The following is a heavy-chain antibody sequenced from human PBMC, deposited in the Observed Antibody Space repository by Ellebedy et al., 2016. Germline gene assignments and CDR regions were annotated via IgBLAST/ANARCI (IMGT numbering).Heavy chain of an antibody. V-gene: IGHV4-39*07. CDR1: GASTSDSRSY. J-gene: IGHJ4*02. CDR2: VFYSMST. CDR3: GRTLLFFDWVFRG. D-gene: IGHD3-9*01. Sequence: SETLSLTCTVSGASTSDSRSYWGSIRQPPGTGLEWIGSVFYSMSTYYNPSLKSRLTISVDTSKNQFSLNLSSVTAADTAVYYCGRTLLFFDWVFRGWGPGTQVTVSS.